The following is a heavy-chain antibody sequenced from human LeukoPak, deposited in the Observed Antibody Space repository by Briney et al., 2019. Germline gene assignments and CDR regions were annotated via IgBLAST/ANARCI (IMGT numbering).Heavy chain of an antibody. CDR3: ARGWPRFDY. Sequence: SETLSLTCTVSGGSISSYYWSWVRQPPGKGLEWIGYVYYSGTTNYNPSLKSRVIISIDTSRNQFSLNLISVTAADTAVYYCARGWPRFDYWGQGTRVTVSS. CDR2: VYYSGTT. CDR1: GGSISSYY. D-gene: IGHD3-3*01. V-gene: IGHV4-59*01. J-gene: IGHJ4*02.